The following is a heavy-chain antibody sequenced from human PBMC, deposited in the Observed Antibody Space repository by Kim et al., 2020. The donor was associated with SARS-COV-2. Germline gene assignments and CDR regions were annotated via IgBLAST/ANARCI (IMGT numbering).Heavy chain of an antibody. CDR2: IYYSGST. Sequence: SETLSLTCTVSGGSVSSGSYYWSWIRQPPGKGLEWIGYIYYSGSTNYNPSLKSRVTISVDTSKNQFSLKLSSVTAADTAGYYCASGEIVVVVAHWGQGTL. CDR1: GGSVSSGSYY. CDR3: ASGEIVVVVAH. J-gene: IGHJ4*02. V-gene: IGHV4-61*01. D-gene: IGHD2-15*01.